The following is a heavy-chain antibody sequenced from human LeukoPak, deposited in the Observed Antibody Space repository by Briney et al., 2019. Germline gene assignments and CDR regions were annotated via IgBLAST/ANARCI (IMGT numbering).Heavy chain of an antibody. CDR2: INPNSGGT. V-gene: IGHV1-2*02. CDR3: ARLVPAGPFDY. CDR1: GGTFSSYA. J-gene: IGHJ4*02. Sequence: GASVKVSCKASGGTFSSYAISWVRQAPGQGLEWMGWINPNSGGTNYAQRFQGRVTMTRDTSIITAYMELSRLESDDTAVYYCARLVPAGPFDYWGQGTLVTVTS.